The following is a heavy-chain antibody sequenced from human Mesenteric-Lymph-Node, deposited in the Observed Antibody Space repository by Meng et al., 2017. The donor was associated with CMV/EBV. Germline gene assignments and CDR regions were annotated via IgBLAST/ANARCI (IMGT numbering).Heavy chain of an antibody. D-gene: IGHD3-3*01. CDR1: GFTFTSYA. V-gene: IGHV3-23*01. CDR2: ISGSGVTT. Sequence: GESLKISCVASGFTFTSYAMSWVRQAPGKGLEWVSGISGSGVTTYYADSVKGRFTISRDNSKNTLYLQMNSLRAEDTAVYYCAKDDLDFWSGYYTAHFDHWGQGTMVTVSS. CDR3: AKDDLDFWSGYYTAHFDH. J-gene: IGHJ4*02.